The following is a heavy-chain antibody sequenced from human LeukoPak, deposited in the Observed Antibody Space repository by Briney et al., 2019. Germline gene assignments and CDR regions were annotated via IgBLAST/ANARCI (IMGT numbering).Heavy chain of an antibody. D-gene: IGHD6-19*01. V-gene: IGHV4-34*01. Sequence: PSETLSLTCAVYGGSFSGYYWSWIRQPPGKGVEWIGEINHSGSTNYNPSLKSRVTISVDTSKNQFSLKLSSVTAADTAVYYCARVIAVAGDFDYWGQGTLVTVSS. CDR1: GGSFSGYY. CDR2: INHSGST. CDR3: ARVIAVAGDFDY. J-gene: IGHJ4*02.